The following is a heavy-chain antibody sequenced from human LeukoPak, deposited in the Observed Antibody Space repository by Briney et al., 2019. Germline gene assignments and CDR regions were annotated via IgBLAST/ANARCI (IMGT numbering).Heavy chain of an antibody. CDR3: AKSGYNRFDY. D-gene: IGHD5-24*01. CDR2: IKQDGSEK. CDR1: GFIIISYR. J-gene: IGHJ4*02. V-gene: IGHV3-7*01. Sequence: GGSLRLSCAASGFIIISYRMSWVRQAPGKGPEWVANIKQDGSEKYYVDSVKGRFTISRDNAKNSLYLQMSSLRAEDTAVYYCAKSGYNRFDYWGQGTLVTVSS.